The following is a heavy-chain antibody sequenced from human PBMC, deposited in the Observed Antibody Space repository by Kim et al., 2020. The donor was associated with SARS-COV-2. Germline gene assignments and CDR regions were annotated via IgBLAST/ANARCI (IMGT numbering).Heavy chain of an antibody. CDR2: T. V-gene: IGHV5-51*01. J-gene: IGHJ4*02. Sequence: TRYSPSFQGQVTISADKSISTAYLQWSSLKASDTAIYYCSRLDYTKSDYWGQGTLVSVSS. D-gene: IGHD4-4*01. CDR3: SRLDYTKSDY.